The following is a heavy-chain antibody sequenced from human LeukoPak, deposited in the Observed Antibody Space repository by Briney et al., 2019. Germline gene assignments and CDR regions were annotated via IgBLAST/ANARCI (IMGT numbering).Heavy chain of an antibody. CDR3: AKDLRTTVTTQFFNY. CDR2: ISGSGDII. V-gene: IGHV3-23*01. CDR1: GFTFSSYA. D-gene: IGHD4-11*01. Sequence: GGSLRLSCAASGFTFSSYAMSWVRLAPGRGLEWVSGISGSGDIIAYADSVKGRFTISRDNSKNTLYLQMNSLEAEDTAVYYCAKDLRTTVTTQFFNYWGQGTLVTVSS. J-gene: IGHJ4*02.